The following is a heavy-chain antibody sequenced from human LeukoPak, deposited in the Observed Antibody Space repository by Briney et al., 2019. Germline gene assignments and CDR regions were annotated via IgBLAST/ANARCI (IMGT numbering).Heavy chain of an antibody. V-gene: IGHV3-23*01. Sequence: GVSLRLSCAASGFTFNNYAMMWVRQAQGQGLEWVSAITGGGRTYYADSVKGRFTISRDNSKNTLYLQMNSLRAEDTALYFCARDPNGDYIGAFDFLGQGTVVTVSS. CDR3: ARDPNGDYIGAFDF. J-gene: IGHJ3*01. D-gene: IGHD4-17*01. CDR2: ITGGGRT. CDR1: GFTFNNYA.